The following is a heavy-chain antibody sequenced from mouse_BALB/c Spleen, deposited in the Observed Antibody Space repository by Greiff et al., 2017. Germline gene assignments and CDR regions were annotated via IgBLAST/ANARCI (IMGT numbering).Heavy chain of an antibody. V-gene: IGHV5-9-4*01. CDR2: ISSGGSYT. J-gene: IGHJ4*01. CDR3: ANTAPCAMDN. D-gene: IGHD1-2*01. Sequence: DVQLVESGGGLVKPGGSLKLSCAASGFTFSSYAMSWVRQSPEKRLEWVAEISSGGSYTYYPDTVTGRFTISRDNAKNTLYLEMSSLRSEDTAMYDSANTAPCAMDNRGEGNSETVSS. CDR1: GFTFSSYA.